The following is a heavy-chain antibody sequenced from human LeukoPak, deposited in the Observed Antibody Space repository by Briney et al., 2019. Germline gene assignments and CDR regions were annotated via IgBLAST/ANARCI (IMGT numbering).Heavy chain of an antibody. J-gene: IGHJ5*02. CDR1: GGSFSGYY. CDR2: INHSGST. V-gene: IGHV4-34*01. Sequence: SETLSLTCAVYGGSFSGYYWSWIRQPPGKGLEWIGEINHSGSTNYNPSLKSRVTISVDTSKNQFSLKLSSVTAADTAVYYCAREIIGGNWFDPWGQGTLVTVSS. CDR3: AREIIGGNWFDP.